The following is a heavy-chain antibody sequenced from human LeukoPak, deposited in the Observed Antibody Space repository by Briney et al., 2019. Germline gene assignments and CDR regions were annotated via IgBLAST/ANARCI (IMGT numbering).Heavy chain of an antibody. CDR2: ISGSGGST. Sequence: AESLRLSCAASGFTFSSYAMTWVRPAPGKGLEWVSSISGSGGSTSYAVSPKGRFTLSRENYKNTLYLQMTRLRAEDTAEYYCAREPDYHYVWGNYRLWGQGTMVTVSS. CDR1: GFTFSSYA. J-gene: IGHJ3*01. D-gene: IGHD3-16*02. V-gene: IGHV3-23*01. CDR3: AREPDYHYVWGNYRL.